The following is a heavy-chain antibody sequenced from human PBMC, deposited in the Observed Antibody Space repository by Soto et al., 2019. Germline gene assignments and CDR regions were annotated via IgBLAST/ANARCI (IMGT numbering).Heavy chain of an antibody. V-gene: IGHV4-31*03. CDR1: GATISSGGFY. CDR2: IYYTGTT. Sequence: QVQLQESGPGLVEASQTLSLTCTVSGATISSGGFYWSWIRQRPGKGLEWIGHIYYTGTTSYNPSLNSRVTLSLDMSSKQFSLKLRSGTAADTAKYFCAKDDSFYGEPGYGMNVWGQGTTVTVSS. D-gene: IGHD3-22*01. J-gene: IGHJ6*02. CDR3: AKDDSFYGEPGYGMNV.